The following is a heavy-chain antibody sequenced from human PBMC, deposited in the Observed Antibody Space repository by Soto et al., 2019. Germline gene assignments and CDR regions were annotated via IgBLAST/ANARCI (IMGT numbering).Heavy chain of an antibody. CDR2: IYHSGTT. V-gene: IGHV4-59*01. CDR3: ARFHKEDLVTLPAAHYDH. D-gene: IGHD2-2*01. J-gene: IGHJ4*01. Sequence: SETLSLTCTVSGGSLSSFYWGWIRRPPGKGLEWIGYIYHSGTTRYNSSLKSRVTMSVDSSKNEFSLKLTSVTAADTATYYCARFHKEDLVTLPAAHYDHLGHGTLVTVSS. CDR1: GGSLSSFY.